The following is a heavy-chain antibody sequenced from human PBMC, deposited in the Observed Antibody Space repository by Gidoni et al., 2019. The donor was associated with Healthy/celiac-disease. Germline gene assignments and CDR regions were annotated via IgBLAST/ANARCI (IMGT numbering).Heavy chain of an antibody. Sequence: EMQLVESGGGLVKPGGSLRLSCAASGFTFSSYSMNWVRQAPGRGLEWVSSISSSSSYIYYADSVKGRFTISRDNAKNSLYLQMNSLRAEDTAVYYCARETVTTRGNWFDPWGQGTLVTVSS. CDR2: ISSSSSYI. J-gene: IGHJ5*02. V-gene: IGHV3-21*01. D-gene: IGHD4-17*01. CDR1: GFTFSSYS. CDR3: ARETVTTRGNWFDP.